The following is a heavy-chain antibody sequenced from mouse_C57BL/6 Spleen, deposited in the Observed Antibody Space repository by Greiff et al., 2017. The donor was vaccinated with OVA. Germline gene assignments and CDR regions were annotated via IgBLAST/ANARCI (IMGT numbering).Heavy chain of an antibody. CDR3: AKGVWTDGMDY. Sequence: QVQLQQPGAELVKPGASVKMSCKASGYTFTSYWITWVKQRPGQGLEWIGDIYTGSGSTNYNEKFKSKATLTVDTSSRKADMQLSSLKCENSTVYCSAKGVWTDGMDYGGQGTSGTVSS. CDR2: IYTGSGST. CDR1: GYTFTSYW. J-gene: IGHJ4*01. V-gene: IGHV1-55*01. D-gene: IGHD2-10*02.